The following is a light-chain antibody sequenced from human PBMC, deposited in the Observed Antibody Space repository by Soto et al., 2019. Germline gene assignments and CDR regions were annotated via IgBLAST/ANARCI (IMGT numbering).Light chain of an antibody. CDR2: DVS. CDR3: LQYNSSPYT. Sequence: DIQMTQSPSSLSASVGDRVTITCQASQDISIYLNWYQQKPGKAPKLLIYDVSNLQTGVPSRFSGSGSGTEFTLTINSLQPDDLATYYCLQYNSSPYTFGQGTKLEIK. CDR1: QDISIY. V-gene: IGKV1-33*01. J-gene: IGKJ2*01.